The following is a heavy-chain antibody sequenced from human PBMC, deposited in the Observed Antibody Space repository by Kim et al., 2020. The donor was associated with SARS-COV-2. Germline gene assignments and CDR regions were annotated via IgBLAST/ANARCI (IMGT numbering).Heavy chain of an antibody. D-gene: IGHD2-2*01. Sequence: ASVKDSCKASGYTFTSYGISWVRQAPGQGLEWMGWISAYNGNTNYAQKLQGRVTMTTDTSTSTAYMELRSLRSDDTAVYYCARDEGFCSSTSCYAFYYYYYGMDVWGQGTTVTVSS. CDR1: GYTFTSYG. V-gene: IGHV1-18*01. J-gene: IGHJ6*01. CDR2: ISAYNGNT. CDR3: ARDEGFCSSTSCYAFYYYYYGMDV.